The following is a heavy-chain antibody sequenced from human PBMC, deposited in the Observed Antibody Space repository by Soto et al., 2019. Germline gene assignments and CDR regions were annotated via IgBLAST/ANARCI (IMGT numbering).Heavy chain of an antibody. Sequence: GGSVRLSCAASGFTFSSYEMNWVRRAPGKGLEWVSYISRGGGTIYYADSVKGRFTISRDNAKNSLYLQMNSLRAEDTAVYYCARDDSGWDYWGQGTLVTVSS. J-gene: IGHJ4*02. CDR3: ARDDSGWDY. V-gene: IGHV3-48*03. CDR1: GFTFSSYE. CDR2: ISRGGGTI. D-gene: IGHD5-12*01.